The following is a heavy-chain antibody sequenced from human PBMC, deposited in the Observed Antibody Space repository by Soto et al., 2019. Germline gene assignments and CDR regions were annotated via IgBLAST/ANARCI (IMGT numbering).Heavy chain of an antibody. CDR2: ISAYNGNT. CDR1: GYTFTSYG. Sequence: QVQLVQSGAEVKKPGASVKVSCKASGYTFTSYGISWVRQAPGQGLEWMGWISAYNGNTNYAQKLQGRVTMTTDTSTSTVYMELRSLRSDDTAVYYCARAFVGIAVAGTFSGESDYWGQGTLVTVSS. J-gene: IGHJ4*02. D-gene: IGHD6-19*01. V-gene: IGHV1-18*01. CDR3: ARAFVGIAVAGTFSGESDY.